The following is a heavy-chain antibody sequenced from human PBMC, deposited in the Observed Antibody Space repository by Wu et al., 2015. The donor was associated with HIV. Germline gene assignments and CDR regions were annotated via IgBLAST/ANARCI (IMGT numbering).Heavy chain of an antibody. CDR2: MNPRSGNT. CDR1: GYSFTNYG. Sequence: QVQLVQSGAEVKKPGSSVKVSCKTSGYSFTNYGIHWVRQAPGQGLEWMGWMNPRSGNTGYAQKFQGRVTMTRDTSISTANMELSSLRSEDTAVYYCARQRAYTSGWYIFDYWGQGTLVTVSS. D-gene: IGHD6-19*01. V-gene: IGHV1-8*01. CDR3: ARQRAYTSGWYIFDY. J-gene: IGHJ4*02.